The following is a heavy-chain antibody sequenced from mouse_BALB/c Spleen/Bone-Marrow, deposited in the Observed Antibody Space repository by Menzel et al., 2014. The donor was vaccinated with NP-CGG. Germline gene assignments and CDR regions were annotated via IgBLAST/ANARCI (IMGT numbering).Heavy chain of an antibody. CDR1: GYTFTDYA. Sequence: VQLQQSGPELVRPGVSVKISCKGSGYTFTDYAMHWVKQSHAKSLEWIGVISTYPGNTNYNQKFKGKATMTVDKSSSTAYMELARLTSEDSAIYYCARSGGGTYYYAMDYWGHGTSVTVSS. J-gene: IGHJ4*01. D-gene: IGHD4-1*01. V-gene: IGHV1-67*01. CDR3: ARSGGGTYYYAMDY. CDR2: ISTYPGNT.